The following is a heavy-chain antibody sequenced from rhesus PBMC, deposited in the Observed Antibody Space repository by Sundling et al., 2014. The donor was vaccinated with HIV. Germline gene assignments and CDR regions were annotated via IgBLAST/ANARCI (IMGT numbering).Heavy chain of an antibody. Sequence: QVLLVESGPGLVKPSETLSLTCSVSGASITDFWWAWLRQAPGEGLQWIGEINGDTGVTNYYPSLLSRVTISRDTSKNQFFLEMTSMTTADTAVYYCVPWRDPDSWGQGILVTVSS. V-gene: IGHV4-80*01. CDR1: GASITDFW. CDR3: VPWRDPDS. CDR2: INGDTGVT. D-gene: IGHD1-38*01. J-gene: IGHJ4*01.